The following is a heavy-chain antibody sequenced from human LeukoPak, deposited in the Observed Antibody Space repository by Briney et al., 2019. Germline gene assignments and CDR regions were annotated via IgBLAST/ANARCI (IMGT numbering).Heavy chain of an antibody. CDR3: ARGTLSRRFLEWLQAYNSFDP. J-gene: IGHJ5*02. CDR2: INPNSGGT. Sequence: ASVKVSCKASGYTFTGYYMHWVRQAPGQGLERMGWINPNSGGTNYAQRFQGRVTMTRDTSISTAYMELSRLRSDDTAVYYCARGTLSRRFLEWLQAYNSFDPWGQGTLATVSS. D-gene: IGHD3-3*01. CDR1: GYTFTGYY. V-gene: IGHV1-2*02.